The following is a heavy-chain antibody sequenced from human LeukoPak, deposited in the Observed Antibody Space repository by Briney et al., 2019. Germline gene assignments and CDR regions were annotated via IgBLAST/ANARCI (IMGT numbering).Heavy chain of an antibody. J-gene: IGHJ4*02. D-gene: IGHD5-24*01. CDR3: ARDQFPGRWLQGGFDF. V-gene: IGHV3-64*01. Sequence: PGGSLRLSCAASGLTFSSYAMHWVRQAPGKGLEYVSAISSNGGTTYYANSVKGRFTISRDNSKNTLHLQMGSLRAEDMAVYYCARDQFPGRWLQGGFDFWGQGTLVTVSS. CDR1: GLTFSSYA. CDR2: ISSNGGTT.